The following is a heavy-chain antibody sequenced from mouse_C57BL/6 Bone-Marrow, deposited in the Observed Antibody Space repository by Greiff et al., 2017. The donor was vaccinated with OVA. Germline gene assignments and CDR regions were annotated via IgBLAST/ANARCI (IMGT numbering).Heavy chain of an antibody. CDR1: GYTFTSYW. J-gene: IGHJ4*01. CDR3: ASGYDDAMDY. CDR2: IYPGNSDT. Sequence: EVQLQQSGTVLARPGASVKMSCKTSGYTFTSYWMHWVKQRPGQGLEWIGAIYPGNSDTSYNQKFKGKAKLTAVTSASTAYMQLSSLTSEDSAVYYCASGYDDAMDYWGQGTSVTVSS. V-gene: IGHV1-5*01. D-gene: IGHD2-2*01.